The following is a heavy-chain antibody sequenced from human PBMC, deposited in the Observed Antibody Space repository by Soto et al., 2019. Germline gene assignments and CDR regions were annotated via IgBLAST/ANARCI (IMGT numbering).Heavy chain of an antibody. Sequence: QVQLVQSGAEVKKPGASVMLSCKASGYTFTSYYMHWVRQAPGQGLEWMGIINPDGGSTRYAQKFQGRVIMTRDTSTRTFHMELSSLRSEDTAMYYCAKAPRGGVIITTYAAHIDYWGQGTLVTVSS. D-gene: IGHD3-3*01. J-gene: IGHJ4*02. CDR1: GYTFTSYY. CDR2: INPDGGST. CDR3: AKAPRGGVIITTYAAHIDY. V-gene: IGHV1-46*01.